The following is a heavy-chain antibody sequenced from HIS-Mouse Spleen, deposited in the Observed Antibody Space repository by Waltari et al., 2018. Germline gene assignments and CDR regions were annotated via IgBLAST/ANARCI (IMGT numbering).Heavy chain of an antibody. D-gene: IGHD4-17*01. CDR2: INHSGST. Sequence: QVQLQQWGAGLLKPSETLSLTCAVYGGYFSGDDWRWIRQPPGKGLKWIGEINHSGSTNYNPSLKSLVTISVDTSKNQFSLKLSSVTAADTAVYYCARGRSPATVTIGYYFDYWGQGTLVTVSS. CDR1: GGYFSGDD. J-gene: IGHJ4*02. V-gene: IGHV4-34*01. CDR3: ARGRSPATVTIGYYFDY.